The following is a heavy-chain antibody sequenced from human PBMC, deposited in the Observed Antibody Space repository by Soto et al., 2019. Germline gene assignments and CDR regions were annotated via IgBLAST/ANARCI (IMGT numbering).Heavy chain of an antibody. Sequence: GGSLRLSCAASGFTFSRYYMTWVRQAPGEGLEWISYISSAGDNTDYADSVKGRFTISRDNTRDSLFLQMNSQRVEDTAVYYCVRANWNVDYWGRGSRVTVFS. CDR1: GFTFSRYY. CDR2: ISSAGDNT. CDR3: VRANWNVDY. V-gene: IGHV3-11*06. D-gene: IGHD1-20*01. J-gene: IGHJ4*02.